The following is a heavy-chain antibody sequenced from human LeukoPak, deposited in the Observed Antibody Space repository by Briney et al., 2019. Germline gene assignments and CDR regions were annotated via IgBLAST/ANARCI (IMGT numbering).Heavy chain of an antibody. CDR1: GGSISSYY. CDR3: ARHAELGGLDP. V-gene: IGHV4-4*09. J-gene: IGHJ5*02. D-gene: IGHD1-7*01. CDR2: IYTSGST. Sequence: PSETLSLTCTVSGGSISSYYWSWIRQPSGKGLEWIGYIYTSGSTNYNPSLKSRVTISVDTSKNQFSLKLSSVTAADTAVYYCARHAELGGLDPWGQGTLVTVSS.